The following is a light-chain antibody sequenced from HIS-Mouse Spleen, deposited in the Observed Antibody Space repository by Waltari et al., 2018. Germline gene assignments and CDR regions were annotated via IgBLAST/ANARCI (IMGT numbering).Light chain of an antibody. V-gene: IGLV3-10*01. CDR2: EDS. J-gene: IGLJ2*01. CDR1: ALPKKS. Sequence: SYELPQPPSVSVSPGQTARITCSGDALPKKSAYWYQQNSGQAPVLVIYEDSKRPSGIPERFSGSSSGTMATLTISGAQVEDEADYYCYSTDSSGNHRVFGGGTKLTVI. CDR3: YSTDSSGNHRV.